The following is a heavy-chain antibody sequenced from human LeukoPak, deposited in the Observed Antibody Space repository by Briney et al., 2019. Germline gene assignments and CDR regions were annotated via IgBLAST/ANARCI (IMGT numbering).Heavy chain of an antibody. Sequence: GGSLRLSCAASGFTFSTHAMSWVRQAPGQGLEWVSAISGSGGSTYYADSVKGRFTISRDNSKNTLYLQMNSLRGEDTAVYCCATKADSSGYYPMDYWGQGTLVTVSS. D-gene: IGHD3-22*01. J-gene: IGHJ4*02. CDR1: GFTFSTHA. CDR3: ATKADSSGYYPMDY. CDR2: ISGSGGST. V-gene: IGHV3-23*01.